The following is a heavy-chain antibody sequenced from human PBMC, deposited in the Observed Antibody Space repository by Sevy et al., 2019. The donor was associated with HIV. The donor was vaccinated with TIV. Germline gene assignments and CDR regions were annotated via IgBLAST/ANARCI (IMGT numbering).Heavy chain of an antibody. Sequence: ASVKVSCKASGYTFSNNAIHWVRQAPGQRLEWMGWVHAGNGHTKFSEKFQDRVTISRDTSATTVYMDMTSLTSEDTAIYYCARGKGGIFGVVTGQFDYWGQGTLVTVSS. J-gene: IGHJ4*02. CDR3: ARGKGGIFGVVTGQFDY. D-gene: IGHD3-3*01. V-gene: IGHV1-3*01. CDR1: GYTFSNNA. CDR2: VHAGNGHT.